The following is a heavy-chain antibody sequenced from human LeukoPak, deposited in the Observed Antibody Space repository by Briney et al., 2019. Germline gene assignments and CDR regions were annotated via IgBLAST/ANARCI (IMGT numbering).Heavy chain of an antibody. V-gene: IGHV3-30*18. J-gene: IGHJ4*02. CDR2: ISYDGSNK. CDR1: GFTFSSYG. Sequence: GGALRLSCAASGFTFSSYGMHWVRQAPGEGVEGVAVISYDGSNKYYADSVKGGFTNSRDNSKTSLYLQMTSLTAPATAVYYCSKVGAGSTWDIVVVVAATPVYYFDYWGQGTLVTVSS. D-gene: IGHD2-15*01. CDR3: SKVGAGSTWDIVVVVAATPVYYFDY.